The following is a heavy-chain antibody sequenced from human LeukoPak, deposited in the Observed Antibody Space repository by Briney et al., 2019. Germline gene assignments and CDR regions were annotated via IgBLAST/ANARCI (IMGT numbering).Heavy chain of an antibody. CDR1: GGSISSGGYY. CDR3: ARAHDSSAFDI. Sequence: SETLSLTCTVSGGSISSGGYYWSWIRQPPGKGLEWIGYIYHSGSTYYNPSLKSRVTISVDRSKNQFSLKLSSVTAADTAVYYCARAHDSSAFDIWGQGTMVTVSS. CDR2: IYHSGST. V-gene: IGHV4-30-2*01. D-gene: IGHD6-6*01. J-gene: IGHJ3*02.